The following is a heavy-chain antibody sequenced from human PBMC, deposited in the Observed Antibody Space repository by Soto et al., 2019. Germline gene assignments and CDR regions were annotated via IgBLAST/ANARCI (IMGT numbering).Heavy chain of an antibody. J-gene: IGHJ3*02. CDR1: GGSTSSSSYY. V-gene: IGHV4-39*01. CDR2: IYYSGST. CDR3: ARHRAIAAAIWFAFDI. D-gene: IGHD6-13*01. Sequence: SETLSLTCTVSGGSTSSSSYYWGWIRQPPGKGLEWIGSIYYSGSTYYNPSLKSRVTISVDTSKNQFSLKLSSVTAADTAVYYCARHRAIAAAIWFAFDIWGQGTMVTVSS.